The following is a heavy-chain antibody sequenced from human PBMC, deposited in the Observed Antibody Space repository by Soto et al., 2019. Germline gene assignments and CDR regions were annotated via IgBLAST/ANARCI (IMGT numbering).Heavy chain of an antibody. CDR2: ISSSSSTI. CDR3: ARDQWLDHWAYFDY. CDR1: GFTFSGYS. V-gene: IGHV3-48*02. D-gene: IGHD6-19*01. Sequence: GGSLRLSCAASGFTFSGYSMNWVRQAPGKGLEWVSYISSSSSTIYYADSVKGRFTISRDNAKNSLYLQMNSLRDEDRAVYYCARDQWLDHWAYFDYWGQGTLVTVSS. J-gene: IGHJ4*02.